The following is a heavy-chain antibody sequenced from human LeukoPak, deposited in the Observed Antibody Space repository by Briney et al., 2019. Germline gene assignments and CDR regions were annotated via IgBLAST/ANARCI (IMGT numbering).Heavy chain of an antibody. D-gene: IGHD2-2*01. J-gene: IGHJ6*03. V-gene: IGHV1-46*01. CDR2: IYPSGGGT. CDR1: GYTFTSYY. CDR3: ARHGLVPAARFDYYYYYMDV. Sequence: ASVKVSCKASGYTFTSYYIHWVRQAPGQGLEWMGVIYPSGGGTTYAQKFQGRVTMTRDTSTSTAYLQWSSLKASDTAMYYCARHGLVPAARFDYYYYYMDVWGKGTTVTVSS.